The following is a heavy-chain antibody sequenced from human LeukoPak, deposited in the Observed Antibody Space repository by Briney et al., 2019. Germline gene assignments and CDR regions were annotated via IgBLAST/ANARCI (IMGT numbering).Heavy chain of an antibody. D-gene: IGHD6-13*01. Sequence: GGSLRLSCAASGFTFSSYAMHWVRQAPGKGLEWVAVISYDGSNKYYADSVKGRFTISRDNSKNTLYLQMNSLRAEDTAVYYCARTEIAAAGPTLDYWGQGTLVTVSS. V-gene: IGHV3-30-3*01. CDR2: ISYDGSNK. CDR1: GFTFSSYA. CDR3: ARTEIAAAGPTLDY. J-gene: IGHJ4*02.